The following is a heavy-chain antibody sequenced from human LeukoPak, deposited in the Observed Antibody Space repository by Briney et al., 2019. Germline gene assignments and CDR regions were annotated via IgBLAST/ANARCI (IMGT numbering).Heavy chain of an antibody. J-gene: IGHJ6*02. CDR1: GGTFSSYT. Sequence: SVKVSCKASGGTFSSYTISWVRQAPGQGLEWMGRIIPILGIANYAQKFQGRITITADKSTSTAYMELSSLRSEDTAVFYCARGHQPPYYGMDVWGQGTTVTVSS. CDR3: ARGHQPPYYGMDV. V-gene: IGHV1-69*02. CDR2: IIPILGIA.